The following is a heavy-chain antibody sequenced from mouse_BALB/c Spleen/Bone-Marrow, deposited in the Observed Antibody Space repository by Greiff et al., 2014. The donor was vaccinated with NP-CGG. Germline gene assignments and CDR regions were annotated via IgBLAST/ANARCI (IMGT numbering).Heavy chain of an antibody. V-gene: IGHV1S81*02. CDR3: ARWAVRRPGYFDV. D-gene: IGHD2-14*01. Sequence: VQLQQSGAELVKPGASVKLSCKASGYTFTSYWMHWVKQGPGQGLEWIGEINPSNGRTNYNEKFKSKATLTVDKSSSTAYMQLSSLTSEDSAVYYCARWAVRRPGYFDVWGAGTTVTVSS. CDR2: INPSNGRT. J-gene: IGHJ1*01. CDR1: GYTFTSYW.